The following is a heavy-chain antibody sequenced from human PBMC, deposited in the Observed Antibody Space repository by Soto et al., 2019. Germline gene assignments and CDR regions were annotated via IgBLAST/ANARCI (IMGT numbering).Heavy chain of an antibody. CDR3: ARVVSVAGTAGY. CDR1: GFTFSSYA. CDR2: ISYDGSNK. J-gene: IGHJ4*02. Sequence: GGSLRLSCAASGFTFSSYAMHWVRQAPGKGLEWVAVISYDGSNKYYADSVKGRFTISRDNSKNTLYLQMNSLRAEDTAVYYCARVVSVAGTAGYWGQGTLVTVSS. D-gene: IGHD6-19*01. V-gene: IGHV3-30-3*01.